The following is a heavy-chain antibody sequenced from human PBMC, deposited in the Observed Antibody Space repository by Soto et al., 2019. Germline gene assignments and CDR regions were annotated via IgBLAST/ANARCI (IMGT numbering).Heavy chain of an antibody. CDR2: INPNSGGT. J-gene: IGHJ6*02. Sequence: ASVKVSCKASGFTFTGHYIHWVRQAPGQGLEWMGWINPNSGGTSYAQKFQGRLTMTTDTSITTAYMELSRLSSDDTAFYYCARTPGATFSLDVWGQGTTVTVSS. CDR3: ARTPGATFSLDV. V-gene: IGHV1-2*02. CDR1: GFTFTGHY. D-gene: IGHD3-10*01.